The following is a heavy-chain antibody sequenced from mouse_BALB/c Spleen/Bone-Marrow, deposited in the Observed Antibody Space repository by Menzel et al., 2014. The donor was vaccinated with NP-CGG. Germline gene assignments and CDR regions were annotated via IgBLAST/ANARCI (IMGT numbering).Heavy chain of an antibody. J-gene: IGHJ3*01. CDR1: GRSITSDYA. Sequence: EVKLVESGPGLVKPSQSLSLTCTVTGRSITSDYACNWIRQFPGDKLEWMGYVSYSGFTTYNPSLKSRISIIRDTSKNQFFLQLNSVTTEDTATYYCAREDNYAFAYWGQGTLVTVSA. V-gene: IGHV3-2*02. D-gene: IGHD1-3*01. CDR2: VSYSGFT. CDR3: AREDNYAFAY.